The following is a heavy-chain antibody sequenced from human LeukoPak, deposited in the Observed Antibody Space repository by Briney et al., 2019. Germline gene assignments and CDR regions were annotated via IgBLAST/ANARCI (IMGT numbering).Heavy chain of an antibody. CDR2: INPNSGGT. V-gene: IGHV1-2*02. CDR1: GGTFSSYA. Sequence: ASVKVSCKASGGTFSSYAISWVRQAPGQGLEWMAWINPNSGGTNYAQKFQGRVTMTRDTSISTAYMELSRLRSDDTAVYYCARASIYCSSTSCYGDYYYYGMDVWGQGTTVTVSS. D-gene: IGHD2-2*01. J-gene: IGHJ6*02. CDR3: ARASIYCSSTSCYGDYYYYGMDV.